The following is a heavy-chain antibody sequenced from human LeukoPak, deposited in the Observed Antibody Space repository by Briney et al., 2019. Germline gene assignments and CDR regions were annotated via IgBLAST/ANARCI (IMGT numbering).Heavy chain of an antibody. Sequence: PGGSLRLSCAASGFTFSSYGMHWVRQAPGKGLEWVAVIWCDGSNKYYADSVKGRFTISRDNSKNTLYLQMNSLRADDTAVYYCARGSSGYSSAANYWGQGTLVTVSS. CDR2: IWCDGSNK. V-gene: IGHV3-33*01. CDR3: ARGSSGYSSAANY. CDR1: GFTFSSYG. D-gene: IGHD3-22*01. J-gene: IGHJ4*02.